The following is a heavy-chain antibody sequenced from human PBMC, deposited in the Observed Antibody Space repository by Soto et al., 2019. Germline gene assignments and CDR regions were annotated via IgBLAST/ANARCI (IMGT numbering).Heavy chain of an antibody. Sequence: QVQLVQSGAEVKKPGASVKVSCKASGYTFTSYGINWVRQAPGQGLEWMGWISAYNGNTNYAQKLQGRVTMTTDTSTSTAYMEPRSLRSDDTAVYYCARVMTLTKPVLGGYYYGMDVWGQGTTVTVSS. J-gene: IGHJ6*02. V-gene: IGHV1-18*01. CDR1: GYTFTSYG. CDR2: ISAYNGNT. CDR3: ARVMTLTKPVLGGYYYGMDV. D-gene: IGHD3-16*01.